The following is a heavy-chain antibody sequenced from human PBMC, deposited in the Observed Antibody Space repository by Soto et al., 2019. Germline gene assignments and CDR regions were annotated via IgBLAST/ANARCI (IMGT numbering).Heavy chain of an antibody. Sequence: QVQLQESGPGLVKPSQTLSLTCTVSGGSISSGDYYWSWIRQPPGKGLEWIGYIYYSGSTSYNPSRQRRFTISADTSVNQFALGVWSVTAADRAVYYCGSAVWWEQLGEGFDYWGQGTLVTVSS. V-gene: IGHV4-30-4*01. CDR2: IYYSGST. CDR3: GSAVWWEQLGEGFDY. CDR1: GGSISSGDYY. J-gene: IGHJ4*02. D-gene: IGHD2-15*01.